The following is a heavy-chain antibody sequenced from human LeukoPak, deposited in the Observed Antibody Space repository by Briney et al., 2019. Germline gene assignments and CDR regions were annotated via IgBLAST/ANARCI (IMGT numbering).Heavy chain of an antibody. CDR3: ARRRDLYSGSYYPFDY. V-gene: IGHV5-51*01. J-gene: IGHJ4*02. D-gene: IGHD1-26*01. Sequence: GESLKISGQGSGYRFTSYWIAWVRQMPGKGLKWMGIIYPGDSDARYSPSFQGQVTISADKSISTAYLQWSSLKASDTAMYYCARRRDLYSGSYYPFDYWGQGTLVTVSS. CDR1: GYRFTSYW. CDR2: IYPGDSDA.